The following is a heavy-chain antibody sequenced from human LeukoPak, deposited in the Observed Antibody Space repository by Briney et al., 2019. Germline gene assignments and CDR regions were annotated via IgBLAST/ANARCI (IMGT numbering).Heavy chain of an antibody. CDR2: IRYDGSNK. J-gene: IGHJ4*02. V-gene: IGHV3-30*02. CDR1: GFTFSSYG. D-gene: IGHD3-22*01. CDR3: AKRGTANYYDNSGYFWAGDY. Sequence: GGSLRLSCTASGFTFSSYGMHWVRQAPGKGLEWVAFIRYDGSNKYYADSVKGRFTISRDDSKNTLYLQMNSLRAEDTAVYYCAKRGTANYYDNSGYFWAGDYWGQGTLVTVSS.